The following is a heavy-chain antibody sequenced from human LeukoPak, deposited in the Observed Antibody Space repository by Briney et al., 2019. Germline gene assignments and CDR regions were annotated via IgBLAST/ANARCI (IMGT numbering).Heavy chain of an antibody. Sequence: LVKVSCKASGGTFSSYAISWVRQAPGQGLEWMGGIIPIFGTANYAQKFQGRVTITADESTSTAYMELSSLRSEDTAVYYCARGSVTAMVRSPFDYWGQGTLVTVSS. CDR2: IIPIFGTA. J-gene: IGHJ4*02. D-gene: IGHD5-18*01. CDR1: GGTFSSYA. V-gene: IGHV1-69*13. CDR3: ARGSVTAMVRSPFDY.